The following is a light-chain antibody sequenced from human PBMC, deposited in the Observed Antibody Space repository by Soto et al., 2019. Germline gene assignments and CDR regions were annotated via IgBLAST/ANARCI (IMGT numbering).Light chain of an antibody. Sequence: EIVLTQSPGTLSLSPGERATLSCRASQSVGRDYLAWYQQKPGQAPRLLIYHASSRATGIPDRFRGSGSGTDFTLTISRLEPEDFAEFYCQEYASAPRTFGGGTKVQIK. V-gene: IGKV3-20*01. CDR1: QSVGRDY. CDR3: QEYASAPRT. J-gene: IGKJ4*01. CDR2: HAS.